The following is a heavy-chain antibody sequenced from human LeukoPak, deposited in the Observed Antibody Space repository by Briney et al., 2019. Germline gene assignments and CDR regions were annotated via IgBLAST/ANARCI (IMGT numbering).Heavy chain of an antibody. CDR3: ARDADTNSHYSRFDY. Sequence: GGSLRLSCAASALTFSYYGMHWVRQAPGKGLEWVAVKWANGKDEFYADSVKGRFAISRDNSKNTLYLQMNSLRAEDTAVYYCARDADTNSHYSRFDYWGLGTLVTVSS. CDR2: KWANGKDE. CDR1: ALTFSYYG. J-gene: IGHJ4*02. V-gene: IGHV3-33*01. D-gene: IGHD2/OR15-2a*01.